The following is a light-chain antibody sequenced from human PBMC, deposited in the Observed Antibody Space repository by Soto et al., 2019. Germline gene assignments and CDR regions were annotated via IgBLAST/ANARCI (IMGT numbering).Light chain of an antibody. CDR2: DVS. CDR3: CSYAGSDTGV. CDR1: SSDVGGYNY. V-gene: IGLV2-11*01. Sequence: QSALTQPRSVSGSPGQSVTISCTGTSSDVGGYNYVSWYQQHPGKAPKLMIYDVSKRPSGVPDRFSGSRSGHTASLSISGLQAEDEADYYCCSYAGSDTGVFGGGTKVTVL. J-gene: IGLJ3*02.